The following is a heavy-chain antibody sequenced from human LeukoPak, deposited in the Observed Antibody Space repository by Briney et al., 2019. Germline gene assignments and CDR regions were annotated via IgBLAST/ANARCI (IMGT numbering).Heavy chain of an antibody. CDR3: ARDRTVVTAILGY. Sequence: GGSLRLSCAASGFTFSTYGMSWVRQAPGKGLEWVSAITGSGGGTYYADSVKGRFTISRDNSKNTLYLQMNSLRAEDTAVYYCARDRTVVTAILGYWGQGTLVTVSS. V-gene: IGHV3-23*01. CDR1: GFTFSTYG. D-gene: IGHD2-21*02. J-gene: IGHJ4*02. CDR2: ITGSGGGT.